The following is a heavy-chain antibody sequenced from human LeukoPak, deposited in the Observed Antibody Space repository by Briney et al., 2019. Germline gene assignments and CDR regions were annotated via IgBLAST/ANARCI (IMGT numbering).Heavy chain of an antibody. Sequence: GGSLRLSCVASGFTFSNYAMSWVRQAPGKGLEWVSAISGSGGSTYYADSVKGRFTISRDNSKNTLYLQMNSLRAADTAVYYCAKGSMARGAPNEYWGQGTLVTVST. CDR2: ISGSGGST. CDR3: AKGSMARGAPNEY. V-gene: IGHV3-23*01. CDR1: GFTFSNYA. D-gene: IGHD3-10*01. J-gene: IGHJ4*02.